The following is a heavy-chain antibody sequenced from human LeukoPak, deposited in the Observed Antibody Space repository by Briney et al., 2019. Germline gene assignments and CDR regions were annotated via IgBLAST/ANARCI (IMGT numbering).Heavy chain of an antibody. CDR1: GFTFSSYS. D-gene: IGHD2-2*01. J-gene: IGHJ4*02. V-gene: IGHV3-21*01. CDR3: ARVAHCSSTSCYVDY. CDR2: ISSSSSYI. Sequence: GGSLRLSCAASGFTFSSYSMNWVRQAPGKGLEWVSSISSSSSYIYYADSVKGRFTISRDNAKNSLYLQMNSLRAEDTAVYYCARVAHCSSTSCYVDYWGQGTLVTVSS.